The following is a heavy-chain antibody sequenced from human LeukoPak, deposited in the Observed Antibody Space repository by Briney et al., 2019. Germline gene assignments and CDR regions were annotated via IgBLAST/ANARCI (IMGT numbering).Heavy chain of an antibody. V-gene: IGHV3-33*01. J-gene: IGHJ4*02. CDR1: GFTFSSYG. CDR3: ASHLLYSSSWYSAYYFDY. D-gene: IGHD6-13*01. CDR2: IWYDGSNK. Sequence: GRSLRLSCAASGFTFSSYGVHWVRQAPGKGLEWVAVIWYDGSNKYYADSVKGRFTISRDNSKNTLYLQMNSLRAEDTAVYYCASHLLYSSSWYSAYYFDYWGQGTLVTVSS.